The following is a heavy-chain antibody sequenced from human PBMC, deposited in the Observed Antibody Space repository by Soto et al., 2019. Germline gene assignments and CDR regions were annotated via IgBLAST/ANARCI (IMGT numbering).Heavy chain of an antibody. V-gene: IGHV3-30-3*01. D-gene: IGHD1-1*01. CDR3: ATEQLAVLRGVLDY. Sequence: GGSLRLSCAASGFTFSSHAMHWVRQAPGKGLEWVAVISYDGSNKYYADSVKGRFTISRDNPKNTLYLQMSSLRAEDTAVYYCATEQLAVLRGVLDYWGQGTLVTVSS. J-gene: IGHJ4*02. CDR1: GFTFSSHA. CDR2: ISYDGSNK.